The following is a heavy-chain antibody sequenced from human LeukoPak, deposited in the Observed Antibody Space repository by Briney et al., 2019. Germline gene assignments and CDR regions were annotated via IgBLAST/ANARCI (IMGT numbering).Heavy chain of an antibody. V-gene: IGHV4-39*01. J-gene: IGHJ6*02. CDR3: ASTNYYDSSGYYYYYYGMDV. D-gene: IGHD3-22*01. CDR2: IYYSGST. CDR1: GGSISSSSYY. Sequence: SETLSLTCTVSGGSISSSSYYWGWIRQPPGKGLEWIGSIYYSGSTYYNPSLKSRVTISVDTSKNQFSLKLSSVTAADTAVYYCASTNYYDSSGYYYYYYGMDVWGQGTTVTVSS.